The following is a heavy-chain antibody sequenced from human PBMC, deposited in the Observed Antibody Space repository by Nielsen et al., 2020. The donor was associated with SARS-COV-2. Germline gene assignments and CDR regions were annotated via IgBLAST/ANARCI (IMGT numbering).Heavy chain of an antibody. CDR2: ISYDGSNK. Sequence: GGSLRLSCAASGFTFSSYAMHWVRQAPGKGLEWVAVISYDGSNKYYADSVKGRFTISRDNSQNTLFLQMNNLRADDTAAYYCARPYSSGWYWYYYGMDVWGQGTTVTVS. J-gene: IGHJ6*02. CDR3: ARPYSSGWYWYYYGMDV. CDR1: GFTFSSYA. D-gene: IGHD6-19*01. V-gene: IGHV3-30*04.